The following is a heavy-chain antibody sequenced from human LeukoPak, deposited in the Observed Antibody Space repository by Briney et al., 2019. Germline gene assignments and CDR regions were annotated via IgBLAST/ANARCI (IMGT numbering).Heavy chain of an antibody. D-gene: IGHD2-2*01. CDR3: ARGKSSSTGAQPDY. CDR1: GFTFDDYA. V-gene: IGHV3-20*01. Sequence: PGGSLRLSCAASGFTFDDYAMSWVRPAPRKGLEWVSGINWSGGSTGYADSVKGRFTISRDNAKNSLSLQMNSLRAEDTALYHCARGKSSSTGAQPDYWGQGTLVTVSS. J-gene: IGHJ4*02. CDR2: INWSGGST.